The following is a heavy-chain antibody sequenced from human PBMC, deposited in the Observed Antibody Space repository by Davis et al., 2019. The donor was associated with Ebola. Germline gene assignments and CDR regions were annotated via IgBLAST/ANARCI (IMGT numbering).Heavy chain of an antibody. V-gene: IGHV1-18*01. D-gene: IGHD3-9*01. CDR1: GYTFTSYG. J-gene: IGHJ4*02. CDR3: ARVMTNYQYDILTGYYTDYYFDY. CDR2: ISAYNGNT. Sequence: AASVKVSCKASGYTFTSYGISWVRQAPGQGLEWMGWISAYNGNTNYAQKLQGRVTMTTDTSTSTAYMELRSLRSDDTAVYYCARVMTNYQYDILTGYYTDYYFDYWGQGTLVTVSS.